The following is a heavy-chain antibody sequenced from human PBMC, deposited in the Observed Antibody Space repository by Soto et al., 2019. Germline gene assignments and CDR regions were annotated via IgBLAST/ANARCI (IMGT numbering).Heavy chain of an antibody. D-gene: IGHD3-22*01. CDR1: GYSFTSYW. J-gene: IGHJ6*02. CDR2: IDPSDSYT. CDR3: ARTGYDSSGFGYYYYGMDV. Sequence: XESLKISCKCSGYSFTSYWISLVLQMPGKGLEWMGRIDPSDSYTNYSPSFQGHVTISADKSISTAYLQWSSLKASDTAMYYCARTGYDSSGFGYYYYGMDVWGQGTTVTVSS. V-gene: IGHV5-10-1*01.